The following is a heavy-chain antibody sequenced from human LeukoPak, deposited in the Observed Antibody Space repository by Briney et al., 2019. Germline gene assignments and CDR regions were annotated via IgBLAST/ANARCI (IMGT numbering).Heavy chain of an antibody. CDR1: GFTFSSYA. Sequence: PGGSLRLSCAASGFTFSSYAMSWVRQAPGKGLAWVSAISGSGGSTYYADSVKGRFTISRDNSKNTLYLQMNSLRAEDTAVYYCARDVSRGSHAFDIWGQGTMVTVSS. CDR2: ISGSGGST. CDR3: ARDVSRGSHAFDI. J-gene: IGHJ3*02. V-gene: IGHV3-23*01.